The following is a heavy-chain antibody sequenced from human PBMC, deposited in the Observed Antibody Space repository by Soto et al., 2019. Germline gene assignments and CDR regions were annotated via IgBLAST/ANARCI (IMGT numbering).Heavy chain of an antibody. D-gene: IGHD2-15*01. J-gene: IGHJ6*02. CDR3: AKDIQEKCQVGGLHDGMDV. Sequence: QVQLVESGGGVVQPGRSLRLSCAASGFTFSSYGMHWVRQAPGKGLEWVTIISYDGNNKYYADSVKGRFTISRDNSKNPLNLQMNSLKTEDTAVYYCAKDIQEKCQVGGLHDGMDVWGQGTTVTVSS. CDR2: ISYDGNNK. V-gene: IGHV3-30*18. CDR1: GFTFSSYG.